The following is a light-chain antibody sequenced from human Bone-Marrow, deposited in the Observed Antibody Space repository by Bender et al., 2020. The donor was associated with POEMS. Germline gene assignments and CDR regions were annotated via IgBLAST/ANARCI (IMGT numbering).Light chain of an antibody. CDR3: AVWDDSLNGWV. V-gene: IGLV1-44*01. Sequence: QSVLTQPPSASGTPGQRVTISCSGGSSNIGAHAMNWYQHLPGTAPKLLIYSSHRRPSEVPDRFSGSRSGTSASLAISGLEYEDEADYYCAVWDDSLNGWVFGGGTKLTVL. CDR2: SSH. CDR1: SSNIGAHA. J-gene: IGLJ3*02.